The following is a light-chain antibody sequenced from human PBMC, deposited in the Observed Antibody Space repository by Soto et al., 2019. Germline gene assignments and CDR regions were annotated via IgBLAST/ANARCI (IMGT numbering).Light chain of an antibody. J-gene: IGKJ5*01. CDR1: QDISSF. Sequence: DIQLTQSPSFLSATVGDRVTITCRASQDISSFLAWYQQKSGKAPNLLIYDASTLQSGVPSRFSGSGSGTEFTLTISSLQPEDFATYYCQQANSFPITFGQGTRLEIK. CDR2: DAS. V-gene: IGKV1-9*01. CDR3: QQANSFPIT.